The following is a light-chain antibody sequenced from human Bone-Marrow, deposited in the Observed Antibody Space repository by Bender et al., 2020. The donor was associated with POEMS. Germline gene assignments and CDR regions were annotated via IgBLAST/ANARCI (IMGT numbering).Light chain of an antibody. CDR2: EDT. V-gene: IGLV3-25*02. Sequence: SYELTQPSSMSVSPGQTARIACSGDALPRQFGYWYQQKPGQAPVALIYEDTERASGIPERFSGSKSGTSASLAITGLQAEDEGDYYCQSYDNSLGGWVFGGGTKLTVL. CDR3: QSYDNSLGGWV. CDR1: ALPRQF. J-gene: IGLJ3*02.